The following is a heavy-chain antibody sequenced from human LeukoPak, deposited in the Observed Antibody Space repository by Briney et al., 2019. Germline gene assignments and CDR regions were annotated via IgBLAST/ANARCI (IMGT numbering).Heavy chain of an antibody. Sequence: PSETLSLTCTVSGGSISSYYWSWIRQPPGKGLEWIGNIHNSGSTNYNPSLRSRVTISVDTAKNQFSLRLKSVTAADTAVYFCGRESFGGHCSRTGCFQYTWVDPWGQGSLVTVSS. CDR3: GRESFGGHCSRTGCFQYTWVDP. CDR2: IHNSGST. CDR1: GGSISSYY. D-gene: IGHD2-2*01. J-gene: IGHJ5*02. V-gene: IGHV4-59*01.